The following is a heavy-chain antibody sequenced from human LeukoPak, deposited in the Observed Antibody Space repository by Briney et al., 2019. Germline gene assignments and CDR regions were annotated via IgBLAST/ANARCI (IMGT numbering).Heavy chain of an antibody. Sequence: GGSLGLSCAASGFTFSSYWMSWVRQAPGKGLEWVANIKQDGSEKYYVDSVKGRFTISRDNAKNSLYLQMNSLRAEDTAVYYCARERWELLGYYFDYWGQGTLVTVSS. D-gene: IGHD1-26*01. CDR1: GFTFSSYW. CDR3: ARERWELLGYYFDY. J-gene: IGHJ4*02. CDR2: IKQDGSEK. V-gene: IGHV3-7*01.